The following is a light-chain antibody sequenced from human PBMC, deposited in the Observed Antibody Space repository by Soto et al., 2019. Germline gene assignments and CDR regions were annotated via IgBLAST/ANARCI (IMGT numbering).Light chain of an antibody. Sequence: EIVLTQSPGTLSLSPGERATLSCRASQSVSSSYLAWYQHKPDQAPRLLIYDVSSRATGIPDRFSGSGSGTDFTLTISRLEPEDFAVYSCQQYGSSPTFGQGTKVEIK. J-gene: IGKJ1*01. CDR3: QQYGSSPT. CDR2: DVS. CDR1: QSVSSSY. V-gene: IGKV3-20*01.